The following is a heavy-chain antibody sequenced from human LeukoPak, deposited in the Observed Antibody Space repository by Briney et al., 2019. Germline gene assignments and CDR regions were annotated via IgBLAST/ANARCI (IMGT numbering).Heavy chain of an antibody. J-gene: IGHJ3*02. CDR2: ISGSGGST. CDR1: GFTFSSYG. CDR3: ARDVDSSGYNFPYDAFDI. Sequence: GGTLRLSCAASGFTFSSYGMSWVRQAPGKGLEWVSGISGSGGSTYYADSVKGRFTISRDNSKNTLYLQMNSLRAEDTAVYYCARDVDSSGYNFPYDAFDIWGQGTMVTVSS. V-gene: IGHV3-23*01. D-gene: IGHD3-22*01.